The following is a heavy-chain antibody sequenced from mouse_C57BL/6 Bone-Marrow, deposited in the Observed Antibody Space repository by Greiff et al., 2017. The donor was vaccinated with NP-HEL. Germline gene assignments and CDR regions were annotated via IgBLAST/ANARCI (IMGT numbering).Heavy chain of an antibody. CDR2: ISSGGDYI. Sequence: EVKLVESGEGLVKPGGSLKLSCAASGFTFSSYAMSWVRQTPEKRLEWVAYISSGGDYIYYADTVKGRFTISRDNARNTLYLQMSSLKSEDTAMYYCTRDGGSTMITEYFDVWGTGTTVTVSS. V-gene: IGHV5-9-1*02. D-gene: IGHD2-4*01. CDR1: GFTFSSYA. J-gene: IGHJ1*03. CDR3: TRDGGSTMITEYFDV.